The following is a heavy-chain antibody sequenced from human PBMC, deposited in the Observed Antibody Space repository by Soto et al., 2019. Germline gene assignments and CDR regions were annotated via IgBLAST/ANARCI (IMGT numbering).Heavy chain of an antibody. CDR2: ISYDGSNK. CDR1: GFTFSSYG. D-gene: IGHD1-26*01. CDR3: AKDLRYEWELLDFDY. V-gene: IGHV3-30*18. Sequence: ESGGGVVQPGRSLRLSCAASGFTFSSYGMHWVRQAPGKGLEWVAVISYDGSNKYYADSVKGRFTISRDNSKNTLYLQMNSLRAEDTAVYYCAKDLRYEWELLDFDYGGQGTRVTVSS. J-gene: IGHJ4*02.